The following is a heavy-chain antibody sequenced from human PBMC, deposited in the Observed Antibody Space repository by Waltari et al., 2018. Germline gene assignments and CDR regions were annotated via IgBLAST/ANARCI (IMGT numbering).Heavy chain of an antibody. V-gene: IGHV4-34*01. CDR3: ASGRYCSGGSCYRMRIFDY. CDR1: GGSFSGYY. Sequence: QVQLQQWGAGLLKPSETLSLTCAVYGGSFSGYYWSWIRQPPGKGLEWIGEINHSGSTNYNPSLKSRVTISVDTSKNQFSLKLSSVTAADTAVYYCASGRYCSGGSCYRMRIFDYWGQGTLVTVSS. D-gene: IGHD2-15*01. CDR2: INHSGST. J-gene: IGHJ4*02.